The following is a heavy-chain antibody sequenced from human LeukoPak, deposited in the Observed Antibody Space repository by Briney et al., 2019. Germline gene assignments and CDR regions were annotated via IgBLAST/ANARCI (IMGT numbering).Heavy chain of an antibody. D-gene: IGHD2-15*01. V-gene: IGHV3-30*18. Sequence: PGGSLRLSCAASGFTFSNYGMHWLRQAPGKGLEWVAVISYDESDKYYADSVKGRFTISRDNSKNTLYLQMNSLRPEDTAVYYCAKGVVAATNAAYYGMDVWGQGTTVTVSS. CDR2: ISYDESDK. CDR1: GFTFSNYG. J-gene: IGHJ6*02. CDR3: AKGVVAATNAAYYGMDV.